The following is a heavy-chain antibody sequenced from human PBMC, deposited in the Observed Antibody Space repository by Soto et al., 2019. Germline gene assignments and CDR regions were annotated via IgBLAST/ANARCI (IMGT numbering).Heavy chain of an antibody. Sequence: AAVKVSCKASGYTFVNFDISWVRQAAGQGLEWLGWMNPGSGQTGYASKFQGRVAMTRDSSTGTSHLELSSLTSGDTAVYYCARMSSAGTLNWFDPWGQGTLVTVSS. V-gene: IGHV1-8*01. CDR2: MNPGSGQT. CDR3: ARMSSAGTLNWFDP. CDR1: GYTFVNFD. D-gene: IGHD6-13*01. J-gene: IGHJ5*02.